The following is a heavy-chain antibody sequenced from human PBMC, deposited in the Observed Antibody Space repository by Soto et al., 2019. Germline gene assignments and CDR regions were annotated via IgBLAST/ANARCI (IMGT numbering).Heavy chain of an antibody. CDR2: IIPIFGTA. Sequence: SVKVSCKASGGTFSSYAISWVRQAPGQGLEWMGGIIPIFGTANYAQKFQGRVTITADESTSTAYMELSSLRSEDTAVYYCAITMIVVVPLRGGFDIWGQVTMVTVSS. CDR1: GGTFSSYA. V-gene: IGHV1-69*13. D-gene: IGHD3-22*01. J-gene: IGHJ3*02. CDR3: AITMIVVVPLRGGFDI.